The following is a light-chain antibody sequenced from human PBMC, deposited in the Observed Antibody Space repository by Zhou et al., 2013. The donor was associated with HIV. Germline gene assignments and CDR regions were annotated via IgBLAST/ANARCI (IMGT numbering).Light chain of an antibody. Sequence: DIQMTQSPSSLSTSVGDRVTITCRASQNIDSFLAWYQQKPGKAPKLLIYDASNLETGVPSRFTGSGSGTDFTFTISSLQPEDIATYYCQQYNHLPFIFGPGTKVDIK. CDR3: QQYNHLPFI. CDR2: DAS. V-gene: IGKV1-33*01. J-gene: IGKJ3*01. CDR1: QNIDSF.